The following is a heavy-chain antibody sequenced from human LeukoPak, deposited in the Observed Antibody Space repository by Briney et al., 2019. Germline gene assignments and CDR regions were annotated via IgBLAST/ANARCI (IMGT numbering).Heavy chain of an antibody. D-gene: IGHD3-22*01. J-gene: IGHJ1*01. Sequence: PGGSLRLSCAASGFTFSSDWMHWVRQAPGKGLVWVSRIKSDGSTNYTDSVTGRFTISRDNAKKTLSLQMNSLRAEDTGVYYCARAPSEIGGYYPEYFRHWGQGTLVTVSS. CDR2: IKSDGST. CDR1: GFTFSSDW. CDR3: ARAPSEIGGYYPEYFRH. V-gene: IGHV3-74*01.